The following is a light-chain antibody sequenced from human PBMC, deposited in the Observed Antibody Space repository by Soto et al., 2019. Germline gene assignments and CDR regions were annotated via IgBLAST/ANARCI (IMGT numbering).Light chain of an antibody. V-gene: IGLV1-40*01. CDR2: GNS. Sequence: QSVLTQPPSVSGAPGQRVTISCTGSISNIGAGYDVHWYQQLPGTAPKLLIYGNSNRPSGVPDRFSGSKSGTSASLAITGLQAEDEADYYCQFYDSSLSGYVFGTGTKLTVL. CDR3: QFYDSSLSGYV. CDR1: ISNIGAGYD. J-gene: IGLJ1*01.